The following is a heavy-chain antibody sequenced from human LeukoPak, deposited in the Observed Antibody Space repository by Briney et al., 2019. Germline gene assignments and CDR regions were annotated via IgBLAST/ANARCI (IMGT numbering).Heavy chain of an antibody. D-gene: IGHD3-10*02. CDR2: IKQDGSEK. J-gene: IGHJ6*04. Sequence: GGSLRLSCAASGFTFSSYWMSWVRQAPGKGLEWVANIKQDGSEKYYVDSVKGRFTISRDNAKNSLYLQTNSLRAEDTAVYYCAELGITMIGGVWGKGTTVTISS. CDR3: AELGITMIGGV. CDR1: GFTFSSYW. V-gene: IGHV3-7*01.